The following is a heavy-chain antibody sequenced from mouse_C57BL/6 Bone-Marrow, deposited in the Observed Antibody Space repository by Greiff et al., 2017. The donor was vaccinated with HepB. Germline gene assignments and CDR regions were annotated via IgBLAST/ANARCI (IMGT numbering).Heavy chain of an antibody. CDR3: ARQRGYDYEAY. V-gene: IGHV5-6*01. Sequence: EVNLVESGGDLVKPGGSLKLSCAASGFTFSSYGMSWVRQTPDKRLEWVATISSGGSYTYYPDSVKGRFTISRDNAKNTLYLQMSSLKSEDTAMYYCARQRGYDYEAYWGQGTLVTVSA. CDR2: ISSGGSYT. J-gene: IGHJ3*01. D-gene: IGHD2-4*01. CDR1: GFTFSSYG.